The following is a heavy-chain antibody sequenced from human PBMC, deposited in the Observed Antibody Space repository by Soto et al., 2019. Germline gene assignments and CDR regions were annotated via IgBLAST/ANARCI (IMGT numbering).Heavy chain of an antibody. Sequence: ASVKVSCKASGYTFTSYDINWVRQATGQGLEWMGWMNPNSGNTGYAQKFQGRVTMTSNTSISTAYMELSSLRSEDTAVYYCARGHDGYCSSTSCYKFRALTPDYYYYYMDVWGKGTTVTVSS. J-gene: IGHJ6*03. CDR1: GYTFTSYD. CDR2: MNPNSGNT. CDR3: ARGHDGYCSSTSCYKFRALTPDYYYYYMDV. D-gene: IGHD2-2*02. V-gene: IGHV1-8*01.